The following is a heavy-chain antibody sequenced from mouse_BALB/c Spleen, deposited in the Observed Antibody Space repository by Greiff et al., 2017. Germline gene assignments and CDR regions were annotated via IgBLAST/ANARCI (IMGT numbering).Heavy chain of an antibody. D-gene: IGHD2-3*01. Sequence: EVMLVESGGGLVQPGGSMKLSCVASGFTFSNYWMNWVRQSPEKGLEWVAEIRLKSNNYATHYAESVKGRFTISRDDSKSSVYLQMNNLRAEDTGIYYCTTMGRYAMDYWGQGTSVTVSS. V-gene: IGHV6-6*02. CDR3: TTMGRYAMDY. CDR1: GFTFSNYW. J-gene: IGHJ4*01. CDR2: IRLKSNNYAT.